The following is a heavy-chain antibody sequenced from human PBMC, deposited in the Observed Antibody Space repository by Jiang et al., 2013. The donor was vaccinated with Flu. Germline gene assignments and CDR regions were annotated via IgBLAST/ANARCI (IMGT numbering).Heavy chain of an antibody. CDR3: ATTGPNDFWSGYYT. Sequence: GAEVKKPGASVKVSCKVSGYALTELSMHWVRQAPGKGLEWMGGFDPEDGETIYAQKFQGRVTMTEDTSTDTAYMELSSLRSEDTAVYYCATTGPNDFWSGYYTWGQGTLVTVSS. V-gene: IGHV1-24*01. CDR1: GYALTELS. J-gene: IGHJ4*02. CDR2: FDPEDGET. D-gene: IGHD3-3*01.